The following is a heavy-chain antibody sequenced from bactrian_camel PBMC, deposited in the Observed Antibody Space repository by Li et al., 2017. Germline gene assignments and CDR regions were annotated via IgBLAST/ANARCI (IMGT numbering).Heavy chain of an antibody. J-gene: IGHJ4*01. D-gene: IGHD2*01. CDR3: AVAVSAGDCYSASEYNY. Sequence: VQLVESGGGSVQAGGSLRLSCAASGYTYSSYCMGWFRQAPGKERERVAAIDSDGSTSYADSVKGRFTISKDNAKNTLYLQMNSLKPDDTAMYVCAVAVSAGDCYSASEYNYWGQGTQVTVS. CDR2: IDSDGST. V-gene: IGHV3S26*01. CDR1: GYTYSSYC.